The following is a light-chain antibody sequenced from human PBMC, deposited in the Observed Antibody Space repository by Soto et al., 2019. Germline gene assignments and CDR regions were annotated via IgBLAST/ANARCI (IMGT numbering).Light chain of an antibody. CDR3: QQYGSSPFT. CDR1: QSVNSNY. V-gene: IGKV3-20*01. Sequence: EIVLTQSPGTLSLSPGERATLSCRASQSVNSNYLAWYQQXXGQAPRLLIYGISSRATGIPDRFSGSGSGTDFTLTISRLEPEDFAVYYCQQYGSSPFTFGPGTKVDIK. J-gene: IGKJ3*01. CDR2: GIS.